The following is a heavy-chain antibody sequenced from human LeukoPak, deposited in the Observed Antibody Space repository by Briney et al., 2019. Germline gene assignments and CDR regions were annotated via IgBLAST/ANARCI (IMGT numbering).Heavy chain of an antibody. D-gene: IGHD4-17*01. Sequence: SVKVSCKASGYTFTSYGISWVRQAPGQGLEWMGWISAYNGNTNYAQKLQGRVTMTTDTSTSTAYMELRSLRSDDTAVYYCARDNAGYDDYGFDYWGQGTLVTVSS. CDR3: ARDNAGYDDYGFDY. CDR1: GYTFTSYG. V-gene: IGHV1-18*01. J-gene: IGHJ4*02. CDR2: ISAYNGNT.